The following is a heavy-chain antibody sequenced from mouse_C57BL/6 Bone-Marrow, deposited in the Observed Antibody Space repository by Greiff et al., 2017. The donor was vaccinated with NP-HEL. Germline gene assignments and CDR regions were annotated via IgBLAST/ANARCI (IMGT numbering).Heavy chain of an antibody. V-gene: IGHV1-15*01. CDR2: IDPETGGT. D-gene: IGHD2-5*01. CDR1: GYTFTDYE. Sequence: QVQLKESGAELVRPGASVTLSCKASGYTFTDYEMHWVKQTPVHGLEWIGAIDPETGGTAYNQKFKGKAILTADKSSSTAYMELRSLTSEDSAVYYCTRDYSNSFAYWGQGTLVTVSA. J-gene: IGHJ3*01. CDR3: TRDYSNSFAY.